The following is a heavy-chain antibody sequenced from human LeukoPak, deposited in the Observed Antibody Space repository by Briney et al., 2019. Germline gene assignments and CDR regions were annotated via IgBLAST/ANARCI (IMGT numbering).Heavy chain of an antibody. CDR2: IYSGGTT. CDR3: ARGLDDY. CDR1: GGSISSSSYY. D-gene: IGHD1-1*01. Sequence: SETLSLTCTVSGGSISSSSYYWGWIRQPPGKGLEWIGTIYSGGTTYYSPSLKSRFTISLETSKNQFSLKLSSVTAADTAVYYCARGLDDYWGQGTLVTVSS. J-gene: IGHJ4*02. V-gene: IGHV4-39*07.